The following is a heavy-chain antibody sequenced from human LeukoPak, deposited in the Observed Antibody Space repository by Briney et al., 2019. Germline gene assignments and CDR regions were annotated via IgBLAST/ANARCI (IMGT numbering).Heavy chain of an antibody. J-gene: IGHJ5*01. CDR1: GGSITNSNW. D-gene: IGHD1-14*01. CDR2: IFHSGST. CDR3: AREDSSDRRGLDS. Sequence: GTLSLTCAVSGGSITNSNWWSWVRQFPGKGLEWIGEIFHSGSTNYNPSLKSRVDISVDKSKNQFSLRLTSVTAADTAVYYCAREDSSDRRGLDSWGQGILITVSS. V-gene: IGHV4-4*02.